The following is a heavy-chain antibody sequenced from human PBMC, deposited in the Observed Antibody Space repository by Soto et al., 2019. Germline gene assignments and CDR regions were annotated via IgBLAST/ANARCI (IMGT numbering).Heavy chain of an antibody. D-gene: IGHD6-13*01. Sequence: GGSLRLSCAASGFTFSDYYMSWIRQAPGEGLEWVSYISPSDSYTNYADSVKGRFTISRDNAKNSLYLQMNSLRSDDTAIYYCVRDLGQQAYSFEYWGQGTVVTVSS. J-gene: IGHJ4*02. CDR3: VRDLGQQAYSFEY. CDR1: GFTFSDYY. CDR2: ISPSDSYT. V-gene: IGHV3-11*06.